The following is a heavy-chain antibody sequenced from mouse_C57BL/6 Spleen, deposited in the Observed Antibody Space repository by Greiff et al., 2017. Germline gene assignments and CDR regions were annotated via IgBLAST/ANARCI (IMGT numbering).Heavy chain of an antibody. D-gene: IGHD3-2*02. CDR3: ARRSSDYFDY. V-gene: IGHV5-17*01. CDR2: ISSGSSTI. Sequence: EVKLVESGGGLVKPGGSLKLSCAASGFTFSDYGMHWVRQAPEKGLEWVAYISSGSSTIYYAATVKGRFTISRDNAKNTLFLQMTSLRSEDTAMYYCARRSSDYFDYWGQGTTLTVSS. J-gene: IGHJ2*01. CDR1: GFTFSDYG.